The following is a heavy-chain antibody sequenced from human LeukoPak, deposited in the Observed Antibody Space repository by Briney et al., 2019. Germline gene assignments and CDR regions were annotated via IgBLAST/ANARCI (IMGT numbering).Heavy chain of an antibody. CDR2: IGRSSRDM. J-gene: IGHJ4*02. Sequence: GGSLRLSCSASGFTFSNYKMNWVRQAPGKGLEWVSSIGRSSRDMYYADSVRGRFTISRDNGKNSLFLQMNSLRAEDTAFYFCAKRGVVIRVFLVGFHKEAFYFESWGQGALVTVSS. CDR3: AKRGVVIRVFLVGFHKEAFYFES. CDR1: GFTFSNYK. V-gene: IGHV3-21*04. D-gene: IGHD3/OR15-3a*01.